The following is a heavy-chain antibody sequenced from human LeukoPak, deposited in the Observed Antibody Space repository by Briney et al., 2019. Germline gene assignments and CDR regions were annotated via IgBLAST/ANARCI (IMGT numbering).Heavy chain of an antibody. Sequence: GESLKISCRCSGSIFTSYSICWVRQMPGKGLEWMGIIYPGDSDTRYSPSFQGQVTISADKSISTAFLQWSSLKASDTAMYYCARRIAVAGKVSFEHWGQGTLVTVSS. V-gene: IGHV5-51*01. CDR2: IYPGDSDT. CDR1: GSIFTSYS. CDR3: ARRIAVAGKVSFEH. D-gene: IGHD6-13*01. J-gene: IGHJ4*02.